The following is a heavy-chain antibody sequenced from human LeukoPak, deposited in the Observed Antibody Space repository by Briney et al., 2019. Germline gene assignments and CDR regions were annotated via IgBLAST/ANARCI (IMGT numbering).Heavy chain of an antibody. D-gene: IGHD1-26*01. CDR3: ARGIVGATGRYDAFDI. CDR2: VHYSGST. Sequence: SETLSLTCTVSDGSISTPTYYWGWIRQPPGEGLEWIGSVHYSGSTYYNPSLKSRVTISVDTSKNQFSLKLSSVTAADTAVYYCARGIVGATGRYDAFDIWGQGTMVTVSS. CDR1: DGSISTPTYY. J-gene: IGHJ3*02. V-gene: IGHV4-39*07.